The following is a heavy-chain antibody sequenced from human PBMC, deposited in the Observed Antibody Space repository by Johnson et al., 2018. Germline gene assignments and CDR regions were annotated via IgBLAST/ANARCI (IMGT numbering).Heavy chain of an antibody. CDR1: GGSISSSSHY. D-gene: IGHD3-22*01. V-gene: IGHV4-39*07. Sequence: QVQLQESGPGLVRPSETLSLTCTVSGGSISSSSHYGAWIRQPPGKGLEWMGSINYSGTTYYNASPRGRVTILVDTSKTHFSLKVTSVTAADTAVYYCVRIVVSSLGNYMDVWGKGTTVTVSS. CDR2: INYSGTT. CDR3: VRIVVSSLGNYMDV. J-gene: IGHJ6*03.